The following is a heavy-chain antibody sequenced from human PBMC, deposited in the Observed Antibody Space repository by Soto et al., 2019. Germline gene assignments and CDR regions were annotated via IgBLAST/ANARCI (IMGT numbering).Heavy chain of an antibody. V-gene: IGHV3-9*01. CDR2: IGSNSGGI. J-gene: IGHJ4*02. Sequence: EVQLVESGGGLVQPGRSLRLSCAASGFTFDDSAMHWVRQPPGKGLEWGSGIGSNSGGIGYADSVKGRFTISRDNAKNSLYLQMNSLRAEDTALYYCAKGLSEGYFDYWGQGTLVTVSS. CDR3: AKGLSEGYFDY. CDR1: GFTFDDSA.